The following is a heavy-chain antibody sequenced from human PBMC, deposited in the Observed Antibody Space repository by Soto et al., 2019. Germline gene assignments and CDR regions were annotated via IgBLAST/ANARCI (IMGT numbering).Heavy chain of an antibody. J-gene: IGHJ4*02. V-gene: IGHV3-33*01. CDR2: IWNDGSHA. Sequence: PGRSLRLPFARSGLSFKSYGIRWVQQAPGKGLEWLGLIWNDGSHAYYADSVKGRFTNSRDNSKNTVFLQVSNLRAEDTAVYFCARDQTDSGGYSDSWGQGTLVTVSS. D-gene: IGHD2-15*01. CDR1: GLSFKSYG. CDR3: ARDQTDSGGYSDS.